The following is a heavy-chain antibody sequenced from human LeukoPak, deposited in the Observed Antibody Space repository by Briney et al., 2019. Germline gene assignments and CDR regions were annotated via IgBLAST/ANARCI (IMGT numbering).Heavy chain of an antibody. V-gene: IGHV4-59*01. J-gene: IGHJ4*02. D-gene: IGHD3-10*01. CDR1: GGSISSYY. Sequence: SETLSLTCTVSGGSISSYYWSWIRQPPGKGLEWTGYIYYSGSANYNPSLKSRVTISVDTSKNQFSLKLSSVTAADTAVYYCARAEDTSVRGVPYIFDYWGQGTLVTVSS. CDR2: IYYSGSA. CDR3: ARAEDTSVRGVPYIFDY.